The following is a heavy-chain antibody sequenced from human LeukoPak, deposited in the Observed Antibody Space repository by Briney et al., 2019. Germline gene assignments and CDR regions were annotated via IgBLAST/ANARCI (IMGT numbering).Heavy chain of an antibody. D-gene: IGHD1-1*01. J-gene: IGHJ4*02. V-gene: IGHV4-61*02. CDR1: GDSISSGSYY. CDR2: IYINGGT. CDR3: AGDGNDYGDY. Sequence: PSQTLSLTCTVSGDSISSGSYYWSWIRQPAGKGLEWIGRIYINGGTNYNPSLKSRVTISVDTSRNQFSLKLSSVTAADTAVYYCAGDGNDYGDYWGQGTLVTVSS.